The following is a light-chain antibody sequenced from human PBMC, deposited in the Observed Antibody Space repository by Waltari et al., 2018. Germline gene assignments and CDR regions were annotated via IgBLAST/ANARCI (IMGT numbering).Light chain of an antibody. CDR2: DDG. Sequence: SYVLTQPPSVSVAPGQTARISCGGNNIGSKNVHWYQQKPGQAPVLVVYDDGDRPSGIPERFSGSNSGNTATLTISRVDAGDEADYYCQVWDSGSDHYVFGTVTKVTVL. V-gene: IGLV3-21*02. CDR1: NIGSKN. J-gene: IGLJ1*01. CDR3: QVWDSGSDHYV.